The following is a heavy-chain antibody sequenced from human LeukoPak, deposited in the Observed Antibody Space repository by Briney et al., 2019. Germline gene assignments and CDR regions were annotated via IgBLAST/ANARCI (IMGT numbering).Heavy chain of an antibody. CDR3: AGHHPRNTVDF. D-gene: IGHD2-8*02. V-gene: IGHV4-59*08. CDR1: GGSISSYY. J-gene: IGHJ4*02. Sequence: SETLSLTCTVSGGSISSYYWSWIRQPPGKGLEWIAYISDIGSINYNPSLKSRVTISLDTSKNQFSLKLSSVTAADTAVYYCAGHHPRNTVDFWGEGTLVTVSS. CDR2: ISDIGSI.